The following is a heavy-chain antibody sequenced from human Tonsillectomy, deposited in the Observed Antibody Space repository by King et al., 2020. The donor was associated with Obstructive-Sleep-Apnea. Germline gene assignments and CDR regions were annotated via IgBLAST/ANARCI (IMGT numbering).Heavy chain of an antibody. V-gene: IGHV3-74*01. J-gene: IGHJ4*02. CDR3: AGDGGGYSSNWGIDY. CDR1: GFTFSTYW. Sequence: VQLVESGGGLVQPGGSLRLSCAASGFTFSTYWMHWVRQAPGKGLVWVSHINSDGSSTRYADSVKGRFTISRDNAQNTLYLQMSSLRPEDTAVYYCAGDGGGYSSNWGIDYWGQGTLVTVSS. CDR2: INSDGSST. D-gene: IGHD6-13*01.